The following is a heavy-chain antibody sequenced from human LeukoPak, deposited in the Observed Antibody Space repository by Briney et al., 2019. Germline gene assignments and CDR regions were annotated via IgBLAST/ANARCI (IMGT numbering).Heavy chain of an antibody. D-gene: IGHD3-3*01. V-gene: IGHV1-46*01. J-gene: IGHJ3*02. CDR2: INPSGGST. Sequence: ASVKVSCKASGYTFTSYYMHWVRQAPGQGLEWMGIINPSGGSTSYAQKFQGRVTMTRDTSTSTVYMELSSLRSEDTAVYYCARDRNYDFWSGYSAFDIWGQGTMVTVSS. CDR1: GYTFTSYY. CDR3: ARDRNYDFWSGYSAFDI.